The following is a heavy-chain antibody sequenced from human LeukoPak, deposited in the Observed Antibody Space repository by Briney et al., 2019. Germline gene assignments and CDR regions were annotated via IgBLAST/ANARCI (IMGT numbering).Heavy chain of an antibody. CDR2: IYYSGST. V-gene: IGHV4-39*02. Sequence: SETLSLTCTVSGGSISSSSYYWGWIRQPPGKGLEWIGSIYYSGSTYYNPSLKSRVTISVDTSKNQFSLKLSSVTAADTAVYYCARDVGYSYGYWYFDLWGRGTLVTVSS. CDR1: GGSISSSSYY. CDR3: ARDVGYSYGYWYFDL. D-gene: IGHD5-18*01. J-gene: IGHJ2*01.